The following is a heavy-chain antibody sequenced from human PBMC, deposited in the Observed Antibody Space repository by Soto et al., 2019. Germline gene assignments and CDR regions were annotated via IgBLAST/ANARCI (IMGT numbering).Heavy chain of an antibody. V-gene: IGHV3-30*18. J-gene: IGHJ6*02. CDR2: ISYDGITK. D-gene: IGHD2-2*03. CDR1: GFTFSSYG. Sequence: VQLVESGGGVVQPGRSLRLSCAASGFTFSSYGMNWVRQAPGKGLEWVALISYDGITKYYADSVKSRFTISRDNAKNTQYLQMNSLRPEDTAVYYCAKGLDIVLVPGTIGPYYYYGVDVWGQGTTVTVSS. CDR3: AKGLDIVLVPGTIGPYYYYGVDV.